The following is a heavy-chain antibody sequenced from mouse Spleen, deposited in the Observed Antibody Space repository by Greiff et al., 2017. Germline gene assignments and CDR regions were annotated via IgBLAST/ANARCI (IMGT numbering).Heavy chain of an antibody. V-gene: IGHV5-4*01. CDR2: ISDGGSYT. D-gene: IGHD4-1*01. CDR1: GFTFSSYA. CDR3: ARDWEDAMDY. J-gene: IGHJ4*01. Sequence: LVESGGGLVKPGGSLKLSCAASGFTFSSYAMSWVRQTPEKRLEWVATISDGGSYTFYPDNVKGRFTISRDNAKNNLYLQMSHLKSEDTAMYYCARDWEDAMDYWGQGTSVTVSS.